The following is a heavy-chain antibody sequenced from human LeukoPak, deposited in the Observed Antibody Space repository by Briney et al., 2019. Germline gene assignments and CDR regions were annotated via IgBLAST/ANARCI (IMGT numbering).Heavy chain of an antibody. CDR3: ARVQDYGDFFDY. V-gene: IGHV1-18*01. CDR2: ISAYNSNT. D-gene: IGHD4-17*01. Sequence: ASVKVSCKVSGYTLTELSMHWVRQAPGQGLEWMGWISAYNSNTNYAQKLQGRVTMTTDTSTSTAYMELRSLRSDDTAVYYCARVQDYGDFFDYWGQGTLVTVSS. J-gene: IGHJ4*02. CDR1: GYTLTELS.